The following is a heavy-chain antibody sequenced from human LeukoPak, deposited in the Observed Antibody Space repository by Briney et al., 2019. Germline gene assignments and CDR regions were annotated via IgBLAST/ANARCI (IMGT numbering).Heavy chain of an antibody. CDR3: ARDNNYYGSGNWFDP. Sequence: SETLSLTCTVSGGSISSYYWSWIRQPPGKGLEWIGYIYSFGRTNYNPSLKSRVTISVDTSKNQFSLKLTSVTAADTALYYCARDNNYYGSGNWFDPWGQGTLVTVSS. CDR1: GGSISSYY. D-gene: IGHD3-10*01. CDR2: IYSFGRT. V-gene: IGHV4-59*01. J-gene: IGHJ5*02.